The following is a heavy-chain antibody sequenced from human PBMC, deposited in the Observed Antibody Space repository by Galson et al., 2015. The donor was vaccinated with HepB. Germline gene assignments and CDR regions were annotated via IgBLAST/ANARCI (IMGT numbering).Heavy chain of an antibody. D-gene: IGHD4-17*01. J-gene: IGHJ4*02. CDR1: GLTFSGSA. Sequence: SLRLSCAASGLTFSGSAMHWVRQASGKGLEWVGRIRSKANSYATAYAASVKGRFTISRDDSKNTAYLQMNSLKTEDTAVYYCTRPLADSYGDWGFDYWGQGTLVTVSS. CDR3: TRPLADSYGDWGFDY. V-gene: IGHV3-73*01. CDR2: IRSKANSYAT.